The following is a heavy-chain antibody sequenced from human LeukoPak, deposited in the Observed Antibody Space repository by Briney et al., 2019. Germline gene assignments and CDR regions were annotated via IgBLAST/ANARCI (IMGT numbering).Heavy chain of an antibody. CDR2: ITGNGGNI. CDR1: GFTFSSYA. V-gene: IGHV3-23*01. Sequence: GGSLRLSCAASGFTFSSYAMTWVRQAPGKGLEWVSVITGNGGNILYADSVKGRFTISRDNSKNTLYLQMNSLRAEDTAVYYCAKEDVVVPADYWGQGTLVTVSS. D-gene: IGHD2-2*01. J-gene: IGHJ4*02. CDR3: AKEDVVVPADY.